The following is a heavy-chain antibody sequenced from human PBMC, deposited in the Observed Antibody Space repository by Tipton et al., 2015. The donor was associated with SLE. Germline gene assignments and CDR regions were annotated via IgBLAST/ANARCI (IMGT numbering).Heavy chain of an antibody. V-gene: IGHV4-39*07. D-gene: IGHD3-16*01. J-gene: IGHJ3*02. CDR2: IYYSGST. Sequence: TLSLTCTVSGGSISSGDYYWGWIRQPPGEGLEWIGKIYYSGSTYYNPSLKSRVTISVDTSKNQFSLKLSSVTAADTAVYYCAREGERMMDAFDIWGQGTMVTVSS. CDR1: GGSISSGDYY. CDR3: AREGERMMDAFDI.